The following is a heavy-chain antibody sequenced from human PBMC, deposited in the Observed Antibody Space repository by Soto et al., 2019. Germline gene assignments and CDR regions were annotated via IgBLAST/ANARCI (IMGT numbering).Heavy chain of an antibody. CDR2: IDPSDSQT. Sequence: GESLKISCKGSGYSFAGYWITWVRQKPGKGLEWMGRIDPSDSQTYYSPSFRGHVTISATKSITTVFLQWSSLRASDTAMYYCSRQIYDSDTGPNFQYYFDSWGQGTPVTVSS. CDR1: GYSFAGYW. J-gene: IGHJ4*02. V-gene: IGHV5-10-1*01. CDR3: SRQIYDSDTGPNFQYYFDS. D-gene: IGHD3-22*01.